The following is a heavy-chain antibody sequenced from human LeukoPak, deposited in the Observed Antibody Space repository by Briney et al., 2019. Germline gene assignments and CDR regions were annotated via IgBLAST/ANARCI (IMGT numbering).Heavy chain of an antibody. D-gene: IGHD3-10*01. J-gene: IGHJ3*02. CDR1: GYTLTELS. CDR2: FDPEDGET. Sequence: GASVKVSCKVSGYTLTELSMHWVRQAPGKGLEWMGGFDPEDGETIYAQKFQGRVTMTEDTSTDTAYMELSSLRSEDTAVYYCATRWGMVQGDDRSRDAFGIWGQGTMVTVSS. CDR3: ATRWGMVQGDDRSRDAFGI. V-gene: IGHV1-24*01.